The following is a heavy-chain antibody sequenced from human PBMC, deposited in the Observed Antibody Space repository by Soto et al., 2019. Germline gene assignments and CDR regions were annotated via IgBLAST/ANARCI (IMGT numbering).Heavy chain of an antibody. CDR2: LYDVDDS. D-gene: IGHD1-1*01. V-gene: IGHV3-53*01. CDR3: ASWHEREHAYDV. CDR1: GLTVSGKKY. Sequence: DVQLVESGGGLIQPGESLRLSCAASGLTVSGKKYVAWVRQAPGKGLEWVSALYDVDDSFYADSVKGRFTTSSDSSKTTVYLQMNGLRPDDTAVYYCASWHEREHAYDVWGQGTTVTVSS. J-gene: IGHJ3*01.